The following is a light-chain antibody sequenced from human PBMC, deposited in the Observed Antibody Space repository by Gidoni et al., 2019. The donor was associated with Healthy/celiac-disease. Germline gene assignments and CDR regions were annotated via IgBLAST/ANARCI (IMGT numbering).Light chain of an antibody. J-gene: IGKJ4*01. CDR2: GAS. Sequence: EIGMTQSPATLSVSPGERATLSCRASQSGSSNLAWYQQKPGQAPRLLIYGASTRATGIPARFSGSGSGTEFTLTLSRLQSEDFAVYYCQQYNNWPPGFGGGTKVEIK. CDR1: QSGSSN. CDR3: QQYNNWPPG. V-gene: IGKV3-15*01.